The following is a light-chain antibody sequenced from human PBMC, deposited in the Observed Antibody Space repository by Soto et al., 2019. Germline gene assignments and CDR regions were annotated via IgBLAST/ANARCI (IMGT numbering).Light chain of an antibody. Sequence: DIQMTQSPSFLSASVGDRVTISCRASQAINTYLNWYQQKPGKAPKLLIYGTSDLQNGVPSRFSGSGSGTDFTLTISSLQPEDFATHYCQQSYSTLLITFGQGTRLEV. CDR3: QQSYSTLLIT. CDR2: GTS. CDR1: QAINTY. V-gene: IGKV1-39*01. J-gene: IGKJ5*01.